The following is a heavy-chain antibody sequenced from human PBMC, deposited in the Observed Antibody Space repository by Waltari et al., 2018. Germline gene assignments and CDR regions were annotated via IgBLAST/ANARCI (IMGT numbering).Heavy chain of an antibody. CDR1: GFTFTSHW. D-gene: IGHD2-21*02. J-gene: IGHJ4*02. CDR3: VRGYGGDVY. V-gene: IGHV3-74*01. CDR2: LNYDWSST. Sequence: EVQLVESGGGLVQPGGSLRLSCAASGFTFTSHWMHWVRQGPGKGLELVSRLNYDWSSTYYADFWNGRFTISRYNAKNTLYLQMNSLRAEDTGVYYCVRGYGGDVYWGQGTLVTVSS.